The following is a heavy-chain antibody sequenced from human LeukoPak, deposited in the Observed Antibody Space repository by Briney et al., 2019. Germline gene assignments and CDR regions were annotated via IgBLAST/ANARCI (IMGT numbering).Heavy chain of an antibody. CDR3: ARRAPYDFSFWFDP. V-gene: IGHV5-51*01. Sequence: ASVKVSCKASGYTFTSYWIGWVRQMPGKGLEWMGIIYPGDSDTRYSPSFQGQVTISADKSISTAYLQWSSLKASDTAMYYCARRAPYDFSFWFDPWGQGTLVTVSS. D-gene: IGHD3-22*01. CDR1: GYTFTSYW. J-gene: IGHJ5*02. CDR2: IYPGDSDT.